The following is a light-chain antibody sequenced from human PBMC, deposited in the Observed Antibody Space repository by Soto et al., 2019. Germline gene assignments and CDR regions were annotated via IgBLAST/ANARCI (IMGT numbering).Light chain of an antibody. J-gene: IGKJ2*01. Sequence: IQLTQSPSSLSASVGDRVTITCRASQGISSYLAWYQQKPGKAPRLLIYAASTLQNGVPSRFSGSGSGTDFTLTISSLQPEDFATYYCQQRNNYCGYTFGQGTKLEIK. V-gene: IGKV1-9*01. CDR1: QGISSY. CDR3: QQRNNYCGYT. CDR2: AAS.